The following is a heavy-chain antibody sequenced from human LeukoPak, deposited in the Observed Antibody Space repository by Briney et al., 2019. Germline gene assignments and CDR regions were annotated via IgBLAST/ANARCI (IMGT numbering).Heavy chain of an antibody. J-gene: IGHJ4*02. CDR1: GFTFSSYG. CDR2: IWYDGSNK. D-gene: IGHD1-1*01. CDR3: ARDNTTGYYYFDY. V-gene: IGHV3-33*01. Sequence: PGGSLRLSCAASGFTFSSYGMHWVRQAPGKGLEWVAVIWYDGSNKYYADSVKGRFTISRDNSKNTLYLQMNSLRAEDTAVYYCARDNTTGYYYFDYWGQGTLVTVSS.